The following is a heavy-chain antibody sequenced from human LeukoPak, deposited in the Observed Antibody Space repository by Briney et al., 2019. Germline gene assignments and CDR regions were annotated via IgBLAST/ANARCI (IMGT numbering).Heavy chain of an antibody. V-gene: IGHV4-31*03. J-gene: IGHJ6*03. Sequence: SQTLSLTCTVSGGSISSGGYYWSWIRQHPGKGLEWIGYIYYSGSTYYNPSLKSRVTISVNTSKNQFSLKLSSVTAADTAVYYCARAGPSFHYYYYYMDVWGKGTTVTVSS. CDR1: GGSISSGGYY. CDR2: IYYSGST. CDR3: ARAGPSFHYYYYYMDV.